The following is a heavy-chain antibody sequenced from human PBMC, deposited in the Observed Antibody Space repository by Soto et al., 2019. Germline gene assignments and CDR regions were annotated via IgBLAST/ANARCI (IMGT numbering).Heavy chain of an antibody. Sequence: GGSLRLSCAASGFTFSSYAMSWVRQAPGKGLEWVSAISGSGGSTYYADSVKGRFTISRDNSKNTLYLQMNSLRAEDTAVYYCAKDSRSMIVVDLNPIDYWGQGTLVTVSS. CDR2: ISGSGGST. CDR1: GFTFSSYA. V-gene: IGHV3-23*01. D-gene: IGHD3-22*01. J-gene: IGHJ4*02. CDR3: AKDSRSMIVVDLNPIDY.